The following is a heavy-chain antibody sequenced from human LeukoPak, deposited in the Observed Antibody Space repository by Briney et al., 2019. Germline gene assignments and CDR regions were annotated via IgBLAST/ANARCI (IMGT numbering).Heavy chain of an antibody. Sequence: SETLSLTCSVSGGSISSYYWGWVRQPPGKGLEWIVYIYYSGSTNYNPSLKSRVTISVDTSKNQFSLKLSSVTAADTAVYYCARGGSLDSSGYYFGPTDAFDIWGQGTMVTVSS. D-gene: IGHD3-22*01. V-gene: IGHV4-59*01. CDR2: IYYSGST. J-gene: IGHJ3*02. CDR1: GGSISSYY. CDR3: ARGGSLDSSGYYFGPTDAFDI.